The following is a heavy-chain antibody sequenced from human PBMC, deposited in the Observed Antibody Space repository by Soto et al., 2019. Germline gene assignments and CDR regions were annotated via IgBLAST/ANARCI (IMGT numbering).Heavy chain of an antibody. V-gene: IGHV1-69*01. Sequence: VSCKASGGTFISYAISWVRQAPGQGLGWMGGIIPIFGTANYAQKFQGRVTITADESTSTAYMELSSLRSEDTAVYYCARTKEVAASGGVYYYGMDVWGQGTTVTVSS. CDR1: GGTFISYA. CDR2: IIPIFGTA. CDR3: ARTKEVAASGGVYYYGMDV. D-gene: IGHD2-15*01. J-gene: IGHJ6*02.